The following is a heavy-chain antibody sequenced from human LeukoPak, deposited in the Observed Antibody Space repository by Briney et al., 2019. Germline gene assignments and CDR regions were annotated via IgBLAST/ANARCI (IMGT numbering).Heavy chain of an antibody. CDR3: ARGGSRVTTIHMFDY. D-gene: IGHD5-12*01. V-gene: IGHV3-21*01. CDR1: GFTFSSYF. CDR2: ISSSSNYI. Sequence: GESLRLSCAASGFTFSSYFMSRVRQAPGKGLEPASSISSSSNYIYYADSEKGRFTISRDNAKNSLYLQMNSLRAEDTAVYYCARGGSRVTTIHMFDYWGQGTLVTVSS. J-gene: IGHJ4*02.